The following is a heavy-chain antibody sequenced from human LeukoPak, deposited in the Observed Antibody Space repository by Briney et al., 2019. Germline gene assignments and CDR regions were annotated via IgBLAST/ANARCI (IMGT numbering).Heavy chain of an antibody. CDR3: ARLRVSVTTTSDFDY. CDR1: GFTFSSYA. CDR2: VSYDGSNK. Sequence: GRSLRLSCAASGFTFSSYAMHWVRQAPGKGLEWVAVVSYDGSNKYYADSVKGRFTISRDNSKNTLYLQMNSLRAEDTAVYYCARLRVSVTTTSDFDYWGQGTLVTVSS. D-gene: IGHD5-12*01. J-gene: IGHJ4*02. V-gene: IGHV3-30*04.